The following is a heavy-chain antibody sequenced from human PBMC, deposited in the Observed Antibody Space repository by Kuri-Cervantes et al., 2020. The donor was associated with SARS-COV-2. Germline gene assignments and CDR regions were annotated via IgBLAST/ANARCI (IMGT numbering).Heavy chain of an antibody. CDR2: LNPDTGNT. J-gene: IGHJ5*02. CDR3: AGDRVVVVQGGWFDP. D-gene: IGHD2-2*01. CDR1: GYSFSSYD. V-gene: IGHV1-8*01. Sequence: ASVKVSCKASGYSFSSYDINWVRQAAGQGLEWMGWLNPDTGNTGNAKEFQGRVTMTTDTSINTAYMEVSSLRSDDTAVYYYAGDRVVVVQGGWFDPWGQGTLVTVSS.